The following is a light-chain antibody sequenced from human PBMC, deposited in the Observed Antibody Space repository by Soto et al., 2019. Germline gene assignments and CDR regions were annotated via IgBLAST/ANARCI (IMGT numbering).Light chain of an antibody. CDR1: SSDVGAYNY. J-gene: IGLJ1*01. CDR3: SSYTSSTPYV. CDR2: QVS. Sequence: QSALTQPASVSGSPGQSITISCTGTSSDVGAYNYVSWYQQHPGKAPKLMIHQVSNRPSGVSNRFSGSKSGNMASLTISGLQAEDEADYYCSSYTSSTPYVFGTGTKVTVL. V-gene: IGLV2-14*01.